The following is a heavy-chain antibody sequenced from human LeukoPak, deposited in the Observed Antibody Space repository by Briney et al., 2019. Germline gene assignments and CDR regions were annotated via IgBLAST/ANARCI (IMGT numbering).Heavy chain of an antibody. CDR2: IYYSGST. CDR3: ASLVPATAGYFDY. CDR1: GGSISSSSYY. D-gene: IGHD2-2*01. Sequence: PSETLSLTCTVSGGSISSSSYYWGWIRQPPGKGLEWIGSIYYSGSTNYNPSLKSRVTISVDTSKNQFSLKLSSVTAADTAVYYCASLVPATAGYFDYWGQGTLVTVSS. J-gene: IGHJ4*02. V-gene: IGHV4-39*07.